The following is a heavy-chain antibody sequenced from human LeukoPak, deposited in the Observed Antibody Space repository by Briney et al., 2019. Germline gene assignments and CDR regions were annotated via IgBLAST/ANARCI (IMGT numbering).Heavy chain of an antibody. CDR1: GGSVSSYY. J-gene: IGHJ4*02. CDR2: IYYSGSS. Sequence: SETLSLTCTVSGGSVSSYYWNWVRQPPGKGLEWIGYIYYSGSSNYNPSLKSRVTISVDTSKNHFSLKLSSVTAADTAMYYCARDLARGRGGLDYWGQGTLVPVSS. D-gene: IGHD2-15*01. V-gene: IGHV4-59*02. CDR3: ARDLARGRGGLDY.